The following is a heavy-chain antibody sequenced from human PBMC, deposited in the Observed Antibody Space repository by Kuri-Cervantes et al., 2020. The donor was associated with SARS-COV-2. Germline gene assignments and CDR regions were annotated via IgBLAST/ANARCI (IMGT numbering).Heavy chain of an antibody. D-gene: IGHD5-18*01. V-gene: IGHV1-69*13. Sequence: SVKVSCKTSGGSFRTFIISWVRQAPGQGLEWMGGISPLFGKANYAQKFQGRVTITADESTSTVYMEVSSLRIEDTAVYYCTKEKGNTYGFDYWGQGTLVTVSS. CDR1: GGSFRTFI. J-gene: IGHJ4*02. CDR2: ISPLFGKA. CDR3: TKEKGNTYGFDY.